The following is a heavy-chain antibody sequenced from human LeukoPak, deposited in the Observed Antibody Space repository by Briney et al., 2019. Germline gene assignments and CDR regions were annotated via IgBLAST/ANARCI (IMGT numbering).Heavy chain of an antibody. D-gene: IGHD2-2*01. Sequence: SQTLSLTCTVSGGSISRSSFYWSWIRQPAGKGLEWIGRIYTSGNTNYNPSLQSRASIPIDTSKNQFSLKLSSVTAADTAVYYCARARIYCSSTSCYPPYYMDVWGKGTTVTVSS. CDR1: GGSISRSSFY. CDR2: IYTSGNT. V-gene: IGHV4-61*02. J-gene: IGHJ6*03. CDR3: ARARIYCSSTSCYPPYYMDV.